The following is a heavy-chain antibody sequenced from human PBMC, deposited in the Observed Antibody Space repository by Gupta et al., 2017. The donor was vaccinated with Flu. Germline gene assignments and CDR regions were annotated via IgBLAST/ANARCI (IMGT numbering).Heavy chain of an antibody. CDR1: GFTVSSND. Sequence: EVQLVESGGGLVQPGGSLRLSCAASGFTVSSNDMSWVRQAPGKGLQWVSVIYSGGRTYYADSVKGRVTISRDNSENTLYLQMNSLRADDTAVDYCARDTIYYGMDVWGQGTTVTVFS. CDR2: IYSGGRT. CDR3: ARDTIYYGMDV. J-gene: IGHJ6*02. V-gene: IGHV3-66*02. D-gene: IGHD3-10*01.